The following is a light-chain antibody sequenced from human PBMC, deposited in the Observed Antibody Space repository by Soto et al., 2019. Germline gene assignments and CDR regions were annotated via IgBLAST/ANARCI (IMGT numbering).Light chain of an antibody. V-gene: IGKV1-5*01. CDR2: DAS. CDR1: QSISFW. Sequence: DIQMTQSPSTLSANVRDRGTKTCRASQSISFWLAWYQQKPGSAPNLLIYDASTLGGGVPSRFSGSGSGTEFTLTISNLQPDDFASYYCQQYNSCPLTFGGGTKV. J-gene: IGKJ4*01. CDR3: QQYNSCPLT.